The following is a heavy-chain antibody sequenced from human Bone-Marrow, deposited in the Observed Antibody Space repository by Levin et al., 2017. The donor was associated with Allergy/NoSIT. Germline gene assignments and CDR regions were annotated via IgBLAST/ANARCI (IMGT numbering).Heavy chain of an antibody. CDR1: GITFSNVW. V-gene: IGHV3-15*01. D-gene: IGHD3-3*01. CDR3: AIQSDFWSGYYAFDI. Sequence: AGGSLRLSCAASGITFSNVWMSWVRQAPGKGLEWVGRINRKSDGGTTEYAAPVKGRFTISRDDSKNMVYLQMDSLKTDDTAVYYCAIQSDFWSGYYAFDIWGQGTVVTASS. CDR2: INRKSDGGTT. J-gene: IGHJ3*02.